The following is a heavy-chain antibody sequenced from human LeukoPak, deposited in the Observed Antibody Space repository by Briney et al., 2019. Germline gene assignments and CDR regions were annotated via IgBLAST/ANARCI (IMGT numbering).Heavy chain of an antibody. CDR3: ARVDTIFPNWFDP. J-gene: IGHJ5*02. CDR2: ISYDGSNK. Sequence: GGSLRLSCAASGFTFSSYAMHWVRQAPGKGLEWVAVISYDGSNKYYADSVKGRFTISRDNSKNTLYLQMNSLRAEDTAVYYCARVDTIFPNWFDPWGQGTLVTVSS. CDR1: GFTFSSYA. V-gene: IGHV3-30-3*01. D-gene: IGHD3-3*01.